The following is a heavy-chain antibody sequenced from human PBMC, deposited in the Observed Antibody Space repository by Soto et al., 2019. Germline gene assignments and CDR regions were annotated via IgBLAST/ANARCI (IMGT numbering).Heavy chain of an antibody. CDR2: IIPIFGTA. D-gene: IGHD2-15*01. Sequence: SVKVSCKASGGTFSSYAISWVRQAPGQGLEWMGGIIPIFGTANYAQKFQGRVTITADESTSTAYMELSSLRSEDTAVYYCARGMGEVVVAANCDYWGQGTLVTVSS. V-gene: IGHV1-69*13. CDR1: GGTFSSYA. CDR3: ARGMGEVVVAANCDY. J-gene: IGHJ4*02.